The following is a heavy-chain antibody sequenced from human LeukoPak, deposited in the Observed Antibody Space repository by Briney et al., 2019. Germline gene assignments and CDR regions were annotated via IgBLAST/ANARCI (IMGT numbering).Heavy chain of an antibody. J-gene: IGHJ4*02. CDR2: MYYSGST. V-gene: IGHV4-59*01. CDR3: ARGLRVGNTGYYFDY. CDR1: GGSISSNY. Sequence: SETLSLTCTVSGGSISSNYWSWIRQPPGKGLEWIGYMYYSGSTSCSPSLKSRVSISVDTSKNQFSLNLNSVTAADTAVYYCARGLRVGNTGYYFDYWGQGTLVTVSS. D-gene: IGHD1-26*01.